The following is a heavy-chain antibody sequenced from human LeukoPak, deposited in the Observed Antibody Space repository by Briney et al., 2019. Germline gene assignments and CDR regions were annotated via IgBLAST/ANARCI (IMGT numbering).Heavy chain of an antibody. D-gene: IGHD3-9*01. CDR3: ARPSGFTGYYYFDH. J-gene: IGHJ4*01. CDR1: GGSISSSFYY. V-gene: IGHV4-39*01. CDR2: IYYDNGST. Sequence: SETLSLTCSVSGGSISSSFYYWVWIRQPPGKGLEWIGTIYYDNGSTYYNPSLKSRVTISVDTSMNQFSLKLSSVTAADTAMYYCARPSGFTGYYYFDHSGQGTLVTFSS.